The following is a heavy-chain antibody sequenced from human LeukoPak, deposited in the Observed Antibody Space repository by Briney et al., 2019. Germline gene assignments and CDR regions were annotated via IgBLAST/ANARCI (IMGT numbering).Heavy chain of an antibody. CDR3: AKASNYDFWSGSWFDP. CDR2: ISWNSGSI. CDR1: GFTFDDYA. D-gene: IGHD3-3*01. J-gene: IGHJ5*02. V-gene: IGHV3-9*03. Sequence: GGSLRLSCAASGFTFDDYAMHWARQAPGKGLEWVSGISWNSGSIGYADSVKGRFTISRDNAKNSLYLQMNSLRAEDMALYYCAKASNYDFWSGSWFDPWGQGTLVTVSS.